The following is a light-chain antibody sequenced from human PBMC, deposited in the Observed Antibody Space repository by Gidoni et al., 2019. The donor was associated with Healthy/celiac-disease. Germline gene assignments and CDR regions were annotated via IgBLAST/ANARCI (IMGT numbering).Light chain of an antibody. CDR3: AAWDDSLNGPV. J-gene: IGLJ3*02. CDR2: SNN. CDR1: SSNIGSNT. V-gene: IGLV1-44*01. Sequence: QSVLTQPPPASGTPGQRVTISCSGSSSNIGSNTVNWYQKLPGTAPKLLIYSNNQRPSGVPDRFSGSKSGTSASLAISGLQSEDEADYYCAAWDDSLNGPVFGGGTKLTVL.